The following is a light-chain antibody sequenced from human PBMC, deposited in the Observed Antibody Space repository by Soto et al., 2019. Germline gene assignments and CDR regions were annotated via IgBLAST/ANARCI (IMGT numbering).Light chain of an antibody. J-gene: IGKJ4*01. Sequence: EIVLTQSPATLSLSPGERATLSCRASQSVSSYLAWYQQKPGQAPRFLIYDASNRATGIPARFSGSGSGTDFTLTISSLEPEDFAVYYCQQRSDWLPLTFGGGTRVEIK. CDR2: DAS. V-gene: IGKV3-11*01. CDR3: QQRSDWLPLT. CDR1: QSVSSY.